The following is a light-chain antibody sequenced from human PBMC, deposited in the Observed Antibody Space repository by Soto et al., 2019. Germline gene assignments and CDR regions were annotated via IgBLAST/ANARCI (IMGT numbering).Light chain of an antibody. V-gene: IGLV2-14*03. CDR3: SSYTSSSTLV. J-gene: IGLJ2*01. Sequence: QSALTQPASVSGSPGQSITISCTGDVGGYHYVSWCQQHPGKAPQLMIYDVSNRPSGVSNRFSGSKSGNTASLTISGLQAEDEADYYCSSYTSSSTLVFGGGTKLTVL. CDR2: DVS. CDR1: VGGYHY.